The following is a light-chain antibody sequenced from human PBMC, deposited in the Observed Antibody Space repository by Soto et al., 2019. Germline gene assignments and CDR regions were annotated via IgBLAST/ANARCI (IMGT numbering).Light chain of an antibody. CDR3: QQYYISWS. V-gene: IGKV1-5*01. Sequence: DIQMTPTPSTLTATGGIRVTITFMASQFVSSFVGWYQQKPGKVPILMIFDVSILASVVPSRCGSSGSGAEFTITISRLQPEVFATYSCQQYYISWSFGQGTKVDI. J-gene: IGKJ1*01. CDR1: QFVSSF. CDR2: DVS.